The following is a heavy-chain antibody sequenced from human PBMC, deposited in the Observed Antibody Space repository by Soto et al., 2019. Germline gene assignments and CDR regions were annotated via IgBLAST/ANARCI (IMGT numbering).Heavy chain of an antibody. D-gene: IGHD5-12*01. CDR3: AKVGLEMATSPKAGYYYGMDV. CDR1: GFTFSSYG. CDR2: ISYDGSNK. J-gene: IGHJ6*02. V-gene: IGHV3-30*18. Sequence: QVQLVESGGGVVQPGRSLRLSCAASGFTFSSYGMHWVRQAPGKGLEWVAVISYDGSNKYYADSVKGRFTISRDNSKNTLYLQMNSLRAEDTAVYYCAKVGLEMATSPKAGYYYGMDVWGQGTTVTVSS.